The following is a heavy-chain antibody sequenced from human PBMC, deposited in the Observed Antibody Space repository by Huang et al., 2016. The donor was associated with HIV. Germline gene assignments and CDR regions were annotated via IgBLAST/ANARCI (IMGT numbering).Heavy chain of an antibody. CDR2: VSFDGSTK. V-gene: IGHV3-30*18. D-gene: IGHD3-3*01. Sequence: QVQLVESGGGVVQPGRSLRPSCTASGFSFSSYGIHWVRRAPGRGREWVAVVSFDGSTKYSADSVKGRFTISRDNSKNTLYLQMNSLTVEDTAVYYCAKDKYLMSTILAYYFDCWGQGTLVTVSS. CDR3: AKDKYLMSTILAYYFDC. CDR1: GFSFSSYG. J-gene: IGHJ4*02.